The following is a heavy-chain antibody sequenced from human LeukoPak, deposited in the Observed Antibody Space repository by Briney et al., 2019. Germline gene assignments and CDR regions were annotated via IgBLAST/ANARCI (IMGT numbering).Heavy chain of an antibody. CDR3: ARGLASGWVDY. V-gene: IGHV4-34*01. CDR2: NTHSGIT. Sequence: SEPLSLTCAVYGGSFSGYYWSWIRQSPGKGLEWIGENTHSGITNYNPSLESRVTISVDTSKHQFSLNLNSVTAADTAVYYCARGLASGWVDYWGQGTLVTVSS. CDR1: GGSFSGYY. D-gene: IGHD6-19*01. J-gene: IGHJ4*02.